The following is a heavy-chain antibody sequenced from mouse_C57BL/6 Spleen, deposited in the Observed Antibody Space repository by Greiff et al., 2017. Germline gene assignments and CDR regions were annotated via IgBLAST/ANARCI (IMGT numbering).Heavy chain of an antibody. V-gene: IGHV5-4*01. J-gene: IGHJ2*01. CDR3: AREYYSNYVDY. D-gene: IGHD2-5*01. CDR2: ISDGGSYT. Sequence: DVKLVESGGGLVKPGGSLKLSCAASGFTFSSYAMSWVRQTPEKRLEWVATISDGGSYTYYPDNVKGRFTISRDNAKNNLYLQMSHLKSEDTAMYYCAREYYSNYVDYWGQGTTLTVAS. CDR1: GFTFSSYA.